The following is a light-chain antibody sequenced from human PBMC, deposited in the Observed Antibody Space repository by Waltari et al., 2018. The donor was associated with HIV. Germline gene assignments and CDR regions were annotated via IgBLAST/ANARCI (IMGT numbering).Light chain of an antibody. J-gene: IGLJ3*02. V-gene: IGLV2-14*01. Sequence: QSALTQPASVSGSPGQSITISCTGTSSAVGGYNYVSWSQQHPGKAPKLMILEVSNRPSGVSNRFSGSKSVNTASLTISGLQAEDEADYYCSSYTTRSTPDPNWVFGGGTKLTVL. CDR3: SSYTTRSTPDPNWV. CDR1: SSAVGGYNY. CDR2: EVS.